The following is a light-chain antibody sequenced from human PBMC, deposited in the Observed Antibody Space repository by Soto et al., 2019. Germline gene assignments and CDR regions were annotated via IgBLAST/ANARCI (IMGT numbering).Light chain of an antibody. CDR2: NNN. V-gene: IGLV1-47*02. CDR3: AAWDDRLSVA. J-gene: IGLJ2*01. Sequence: QSVLTQPPSASGTPGQRVSISCSGSNSNIATNYVYWYQQLPGTTPKLLIYNNNQRPSGVPDRFSGSKSGTSASLAISGLRSEDEADYYCAAWDDRLSVAFGGGTKLTVL. CDR1: NSNIATNY.